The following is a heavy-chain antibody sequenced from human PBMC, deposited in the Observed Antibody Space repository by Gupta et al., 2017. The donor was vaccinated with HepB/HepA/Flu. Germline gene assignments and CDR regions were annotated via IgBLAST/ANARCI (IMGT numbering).Heavy chain of an antibody. CDR1: GFSLSISGVG. Sequence: QITLNESGPTLVKPTQTLTLTCTFSGFSLSISGVGVGWIRQPPGKALEWLALIYWDDHKRYSPSLKTRLTNTKDTSKNQVVLTMTNMDPLDTATYYCAQPSRGVGRNWGQGTLVTVSS. J-gene: IGHJ4*02. D-gene: IGHD2-8*01. CDR2: IYWDDHK. CDR3: AQPSRGVGRN. V-gene: IGHV2-5*02.